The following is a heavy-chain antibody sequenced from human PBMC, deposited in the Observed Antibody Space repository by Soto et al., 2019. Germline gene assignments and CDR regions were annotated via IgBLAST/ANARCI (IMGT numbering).Heavy chain of an antibody. Sequence: GASVKVSCKASGGTFSSYAISWVRQAPGQGLEWMGGIIPIFGTANYAQKFQGRVTITADESTSTAYMELNSLRAEDTAVYYCARARPGRRYGLDVWGQGTTVTVSS. V-gene: IGHV1-69*13. J-gene: IGHJ6*02. CDR3: ARARPGRRYGLDV. CDR1: GGTFSSYA. CDR2: IIPIFGTA.